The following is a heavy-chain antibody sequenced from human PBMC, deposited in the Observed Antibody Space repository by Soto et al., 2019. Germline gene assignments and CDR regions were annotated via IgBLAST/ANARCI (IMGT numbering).Heavy chain of an antibody. CDR2: ISGSGGST. V-gene: IGHV3-23*01. CDR1: GFTFSSYA. J-gene: IGHJ4*02. CDR3: AWRSSGWYFDY. D-gene: IGHD6-19*01. Sequence: EVQLLESGGGLVQPGGSLRLSCAASGFTFSSYAMNWVRQAPGKGLEWVSVISGSGGSTYYADSVKGRFTISRDNSKNTPYLQMNSLRAEDTAVYYCAWRSSGWYFDYWGQGTLVTVSS.